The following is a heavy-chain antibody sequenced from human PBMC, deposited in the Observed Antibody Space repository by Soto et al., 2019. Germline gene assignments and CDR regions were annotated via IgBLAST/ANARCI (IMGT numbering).Heavy chain of an antibody. CDR1: GFTFSSYA. J-gene: IGHJ4*02. Sequence: EVQLLESGGGLVQPGGSLRLSCAASGFTFSSYAMSWVRQAPGKGLEWVSAISGSGGSTYYADSVKGRFTISRDNSKNTLYLQMNSLRAEDTAVYYGAKDNGYGYSLYYFDYWGQGTLVTVSS. CDR2: ISGSGGST. D-gene: IGHD2-15*01. V-gene: IGHV3-23*01. CDR3: AKDNGYGYSLYYFDY.